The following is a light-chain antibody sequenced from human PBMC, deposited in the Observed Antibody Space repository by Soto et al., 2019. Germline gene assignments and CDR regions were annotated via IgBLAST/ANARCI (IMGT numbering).Light chain of an antibody. CDR1: STDVGDYNF. V-gene: IGLV2-14*01. J-gene: IGLJ2*01. CDR3: QSYDTTNVV. CDR2: EVR. Sequence: QSALTQPASVSGSPGQSITISCTGTSTDVGDYNFVFWYQQHPGKAPKLVISEVRNRPSGVSDRFSGSKSGNRAYLTISGLQPDDEADYYCQSYDTTNVVFGGGTKVTVL.